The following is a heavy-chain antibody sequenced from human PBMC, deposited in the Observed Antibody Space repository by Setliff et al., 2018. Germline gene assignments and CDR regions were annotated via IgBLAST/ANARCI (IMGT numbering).Heavy chain of an antibody. CDR1: GDTLTTYA. CDR2: IIPIFGSP. J-gene: IGHJ3*02. V-gene: IGHV1-69*13. CDR3: ARSFNSGFYHQRDAYDI. D-gene: IGHD5-12*01. Sequence: SVKVSCKASGDTLTTYAIHWVRQAPGQGLEWMGMIIPIFGSPHYAQRFQDRVIITADVSTRTAYMDLSSLRSEDTAIYYCARSFNSGFYHQRDAYDIWGQGTLVTVSS.